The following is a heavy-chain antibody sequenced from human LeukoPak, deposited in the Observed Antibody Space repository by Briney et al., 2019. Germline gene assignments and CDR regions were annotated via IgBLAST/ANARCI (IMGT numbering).Heavy chain of an antibody. CDR2: IKEAGSEK. V-gene: IGHV3-7*01. CDR3: ARDGNILTGYYADY. D-gene: IGHD3-9*01. J-gene: IGHJ4*02. CDR1: GFTFSSYW. Sequence: PGGSLRLSCAASGFTFSSYWMSWVRQAPGKGLGWVANIKEAGSEKYYVDSVKGRFSISRDNAKNSLYLQMNSLRAEDTAVYYCARDGNILTGYYADYWGQGTLVTVSS.